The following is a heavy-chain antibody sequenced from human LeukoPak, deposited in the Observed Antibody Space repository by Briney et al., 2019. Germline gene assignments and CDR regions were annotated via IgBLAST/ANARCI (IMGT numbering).Heavy chain of an antibody. J-gene: IGHJ4*02. CDR1: GYTLTELS. Sequence: ASVKVSCKVSGYTLTELSMHWVRQAPGQGLEWMGWINTNTGNPTYAQGFTGRFVFSLDTSVSTAYLQISSLKAEDTAVYYCARAKYYDSSGYQNWGQGTLVTVSP. CDR3: ARAKYYDSSGYQN. D-gene: IGHD3-22*01. V-gene: IGHV7-4-1*02. CDR2: INTNTGNP.